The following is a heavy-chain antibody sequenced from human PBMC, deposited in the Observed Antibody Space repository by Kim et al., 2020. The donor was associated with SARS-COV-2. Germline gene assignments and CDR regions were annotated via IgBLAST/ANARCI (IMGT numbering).Heavy chain of an antibody. Sequence: DSVKGRFTISRDNSKNTLYLQMNSLRAEDTAVYYCAKTYRITMVRGVLDYWGQGTLVTISS. V-gene: IGHV3-30*02. J-gene: IGHJ4*02. CDR3: AKTYRITMVRGVLDY. D-gene: IGHD3-10*01.